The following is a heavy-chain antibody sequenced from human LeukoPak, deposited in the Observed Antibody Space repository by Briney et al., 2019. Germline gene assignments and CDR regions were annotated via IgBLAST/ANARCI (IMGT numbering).Heavy chain of an antibody. D-gene: IGHD3-22*01. CDR3: ARDSSSGYYYFGYFQH. CDR2: IIPIFGTA. V-gene: IGHV1-69*01. J-gene: IGHJ1*01. Sequence: XXXGQGXXXXGXIIPIFGTANYAQKFRGRVTITADESTSTAYMELSSLRSEDTAVYYCARDSSSGYYYFGYFQHWGQGTLVTVSS.